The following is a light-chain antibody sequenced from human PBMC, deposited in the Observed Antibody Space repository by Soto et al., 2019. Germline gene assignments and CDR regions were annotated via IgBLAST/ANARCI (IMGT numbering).Light chain of an antibody. V-gene: IGKV3-20*01. J-gene: IGKJ1*01. CDR2: GAS. Sequence: EIVLTQSPGTLSLSPGERATLSCKASQSVSNTYSAWYQHKPGQAPRLLIYGASSRATGIPDRFSGSGSGTDFTLTISRLEPEDFAVYYCQQRETFGQGTKVDIK. CDR3: QQRET. CDR1: QSVSNTY.